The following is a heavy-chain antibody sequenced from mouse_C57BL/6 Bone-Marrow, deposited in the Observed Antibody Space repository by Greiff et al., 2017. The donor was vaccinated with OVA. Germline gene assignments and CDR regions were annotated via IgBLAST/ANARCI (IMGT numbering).Heavy chain of an antibody. Sequence: QVQLQQPGAELVKPGASVKVSCKASGYTFTSYWMHWVKQRPGQGLEWIGRIHPSDSDTNYNQKFKGKATLTVDKSSSTAYMQLSSLTSEDSAVYDWAILYYSNYGFASGGQGTLVTVSA. CDR3: AILYYSNYGFAS. J-gene: IGHJ3*01. CDR1: GYTFTSYW. V-gene: IGHV1-74*01. D-gene: IGHD2-5*01. CDR2: IHPSDSDT.